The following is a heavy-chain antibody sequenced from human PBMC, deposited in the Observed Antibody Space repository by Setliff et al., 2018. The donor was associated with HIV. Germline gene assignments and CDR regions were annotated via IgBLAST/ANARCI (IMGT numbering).Heavy chain of an antibody. Sequence: GGSLRLSCAASGFIFSNYWMHWVRQAPGKGLVWVSRINSDGSSISYADSVKGRFTISRDNAKNTLYLQMNSLRAEDTAVYYCAKDPTGFGGGTGWFDYWGQGTLVTVSS. D-gene: IGHD3-10*01. CDR1: GFIFSNYW. CDR3: AKDPTGFGGGTGWFDY. J-gene: IGHJ4*02. V-gene: IGHV3-74*01. CDR2: INSDGSSI.